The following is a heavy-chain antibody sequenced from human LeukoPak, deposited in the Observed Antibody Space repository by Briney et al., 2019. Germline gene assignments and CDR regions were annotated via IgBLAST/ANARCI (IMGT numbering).Heavy chain of an antibody. D-gene: IGHD6-13*01. CDR1: GFAFSSYA. J-gene: IGHJ6*02. CDR3: AREMQPWAGYYYGMDV. Sequence: GGSLRLSCAASGFAFSSYAMHWVRQAPGKGLEWVAVISYDGSNKYYADSVKGRFTISRDNSKNTLYLQMNSLRAEDTAVYYCAREMQPWAGYYYGMDVWGQGTTVTVSS. CDR2: ISYDGSNK. V-gene: IGHV3-30-3*01.